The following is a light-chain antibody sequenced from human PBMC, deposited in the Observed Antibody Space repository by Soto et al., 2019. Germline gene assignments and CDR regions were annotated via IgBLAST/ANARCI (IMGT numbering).Light chain of an antibody. CDR3: CSSAGTYV. J-gene: IGLJ1*01. CDR2: DVS. V-gene: IGLV2-11*01. CDR1: SSDVGGYKY. Sequence: QPALTQPRSVSGSPGQSVTISCTGTSSDVGGYKYVSWYQQHPGKAPKLMIYDVSKRPSGVPDRFSGSKSGNTASLTISGLQAEDEAVYYCCSSAGTYVFGTGTKVTVL.